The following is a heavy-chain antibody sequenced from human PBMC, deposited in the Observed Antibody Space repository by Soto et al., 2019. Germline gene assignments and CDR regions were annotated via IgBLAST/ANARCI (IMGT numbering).Heavy chain of an antibody. CDR2: IKEDGSEK. J-gene: IGHJ4*02. D-gene: IGHD6-13*01. CDR1: GFTFSSYW. CDR3: ARAPALGTVDC. V-gene: IGHV3-7*01. Sequence: EVQLVESGGGLVQPGGSLRLSCAASGFTFSSYWMSWVRQAPGKGLEWVANIKEDGSEKYYVDSVKGRFTVSRDNANTSLYRQMNSLRAEDTAVFYCARAPALGTVDCWGQGTLVTVSS.